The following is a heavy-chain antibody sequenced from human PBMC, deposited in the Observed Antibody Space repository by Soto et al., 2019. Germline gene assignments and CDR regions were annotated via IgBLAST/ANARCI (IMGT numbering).Heavy chain of an antibody. D-gene: IGHD4-17*01. CDR2: IVVGSGNT. V-gene: IGHV1-58*01. CDR3: AAPSTVVTSYYYYGMDV. J-gene: IGHJ6*02. Sequence: GASVKVSCKASGFTFTSSAVQWVLQARGQRLEWIGWIVVGSGNTNYAQKFQERVTITRDMSTSTAYMELSSLRSEDTAVYYCAAPSTVVTSYYYYGMDVWGQGTTVTVSS. CDR1: GFTFTSSA.